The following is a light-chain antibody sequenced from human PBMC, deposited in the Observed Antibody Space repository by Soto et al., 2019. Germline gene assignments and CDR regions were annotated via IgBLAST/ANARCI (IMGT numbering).Light chain of an antibody. CDR3: PHCNNWFWT. J-gene: IGKJ1*01. CDR2: GAS. CDR1: QSVNSN. V-gene: IGKV3-15*01. Sequence: EIVMTQSPATLSVSPGERATLSCRASQSVNSNLVWFQQKPGQAPRLLVYGASTRATGIPGRFSGSGFGTEFTPNFRCLQSDVFAFYSCPHCNNWFWTFGQGTKVEI.